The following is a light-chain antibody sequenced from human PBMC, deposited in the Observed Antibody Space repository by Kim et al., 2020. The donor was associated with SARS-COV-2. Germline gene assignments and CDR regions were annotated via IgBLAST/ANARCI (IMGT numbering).Light chain of an antibody. CDR2: NTN. Sequence: GRRVFLSCSGSRSNIGISYVFRYQQFPGMAPSLLIYNTNNRPSGVPDRFSGSKSGTSASLAISGLRSEDEADYYCAAWDDSVPGRVFGGGTQLTVL. V-gene: IGLV1-47*02. CDR3: AAWDDSVPGRV. CDR1: RSNIGISY. J-gene: IGLJ3*02.